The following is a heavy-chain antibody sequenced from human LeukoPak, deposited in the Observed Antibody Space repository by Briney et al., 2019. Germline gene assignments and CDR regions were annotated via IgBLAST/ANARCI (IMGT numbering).Heavy chain of an antibody. V-gene: IGHV1-18*01. CDR2: ISAYNGNT. CDR1: GYTFTSYG. CDR3: ARDRGTTVTTEVVWGHYYYMDV. Sequence: ASVKVSCKASGYTFTSYGISWVRQAPGQGLEWMGWISAYNGNTNYAQKLQGRVTMTTDTSTSTAYMELRSLRSDDTAVYYCARDRGTTVTTEVVWGHYYYMDVWGKGTTVTGSS. J-gene: IGHJ6*03. D-gene: IGHD4-11*01.